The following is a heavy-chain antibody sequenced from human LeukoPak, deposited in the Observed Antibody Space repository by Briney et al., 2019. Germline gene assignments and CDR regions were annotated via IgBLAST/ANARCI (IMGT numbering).Heavy chain of an antibody. V-gene: IGHV4-39*01. D-gene: IGHD6-13*01. CDR3: ARLRGGGSWYEDLRSGFSYYFDY. CDR2: IYYSVRT. Sequence: SETLSLTCTVSGGSISSSSYYWVWIRQPPGKGLEWIGCIYYSVRTYYNPSLKSRVTISVDPSKNHFSLKLSSVTAADTAVYYCARLRGGGSWYEDLRSGFSYYFDYWGQGTLVTVSS. CDR1: GGSISSSSYY. J-gene: IGHJ4*02.